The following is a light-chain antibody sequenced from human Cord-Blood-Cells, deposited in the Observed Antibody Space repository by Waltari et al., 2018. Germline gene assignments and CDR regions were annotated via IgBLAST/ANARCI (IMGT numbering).Light chain of an antibody. J-gene: IGKJ5*01. CDR2: AAS. CDR3: QQSYSTF. Sequence: DIQMTQSPSSLSASVGDRVTITCRASQSISSYLNWYQQKPGKAPKLLIYAASSLQSGVPSRFSGSGSGTDFTLTISSLQPEDFATYYCQQSYSTFFDQGTRLEIK. V-gene: IGKV1-39*01. CDR1: QSISSY.